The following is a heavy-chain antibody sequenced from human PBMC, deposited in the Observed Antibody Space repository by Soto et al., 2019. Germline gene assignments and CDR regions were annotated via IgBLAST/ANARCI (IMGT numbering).Heavy chain of an antibody. Sequence: QVLLVQSGAEVKKPGSSVKISCKASGGSFGNSVINWVRQTPGQGLEWLGGFIPAYRTLNFAQKFKGRVTITADESTGTAFMTLSGLASNDTAVYYCATGVIWIGYFTVDSWGQGTRVTVSS. D-gene: IGHD3-3*01. CDR2: FIPAYRTL. V-gene: IGHV1-69*01. J-gene: IGHJ4*02. CDR1: GGSFGNSV. CDR3: ATGVIWIGYFTVDS.